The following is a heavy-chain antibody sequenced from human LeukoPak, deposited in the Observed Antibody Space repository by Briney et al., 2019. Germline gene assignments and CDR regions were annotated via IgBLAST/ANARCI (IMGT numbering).Heavy chain of an antibody. D-gene: IGHD1-26*01. Sequence: SETLSLTCAVYGGSFSGYYWSWIRQPPGKGLEWIGEINHSGSTNYNPSLKSRVTISVDTSKNQFSLQLSSVTAADTAVYYCASFSGSYTYYFDYWGQGTLVTVSS. CDR1: GGSFSGYY. CDR3: ASFSGSYTYYFDY. CDR2: INHSGST. V-gene: IGHV4-34*01. J-gene: IGHJ4*02.